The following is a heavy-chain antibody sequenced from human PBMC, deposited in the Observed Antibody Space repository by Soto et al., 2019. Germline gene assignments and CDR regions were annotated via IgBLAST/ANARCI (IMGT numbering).Heavy chain of an antibody. CDR3: AGDYGSGSYRFDT. V-gene: IGHV4-59*01. D-gene: IGHD3-10*01. Sequence: QVQLQESGPGLVKPSESLSLTCTVSGGSFSAYSWSWIRQPPGKGLEWIGYVYYSGSTTYNPSLASRVTILIDTSKKQFSLKLRSVTAADTAVYFCAGDYGSGSYRFDTWGQGTLVTVSS. J-gene: IGHJ4*02. CDR2: VYYSGST. CDR1: GGSFSAYS.